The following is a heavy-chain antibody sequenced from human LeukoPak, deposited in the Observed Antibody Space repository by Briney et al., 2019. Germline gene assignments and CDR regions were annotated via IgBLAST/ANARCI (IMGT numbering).Heavy chain of an antibody. CDR1: GGSISSGGYC. V-gene: IGHV4-31*03. Sequence: PSETLSLTCTVSGGSISSGGYCWSWIRQHPGKGLEWIGYIYYSGSTYYNPSLKSRVTISVDTSKNQFSLKLSSVTAADTAVYYCARRPFMVRGEYYFDYWGQGTLVTVSS. D-gene: IGHD3-10*01. J-gene: IGHJ4*02. CDR2: IYYSGST. CDR3: ARRPFMVRGEYYFDY.